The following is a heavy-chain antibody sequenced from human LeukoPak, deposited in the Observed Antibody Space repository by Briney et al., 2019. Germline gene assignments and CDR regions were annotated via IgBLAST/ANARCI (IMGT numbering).Heavy chain of an antibody. J-gene: IGHJ4*02. CDR3: ARDRDYRRDQFDY. CDR2: IVATGFAT. CDR1: GYTLNSYA. V-gene: IGHV3-23*01. Sequence: GGSLRLSCTASGYTLNSYAVSWVREVPGEGLEWVSAIVATGFATWYPDSVRGRFTISRDKSRNTVYLQMNSLRVEDTALYYCARDRDYRRDQFDYWGQGTLVTVSS. D-gene: IGHD4-17*01.